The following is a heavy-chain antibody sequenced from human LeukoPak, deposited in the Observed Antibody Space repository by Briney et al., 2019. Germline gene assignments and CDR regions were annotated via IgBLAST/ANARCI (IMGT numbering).Heavy chain of an antibody. V-gene: IGHV3-48*04. Sequence: GGSLRLSCAASGFTFSSYWMSWVRQAPGKGLEWVSYISSSGSTIYYADSVKGRFTISRDNAKNSLYLQMNSLRAEDTAVYYCAELGITMIEGVWGKGTTVTISS. J-gene: IGHJ6*04. CDR2: ISSSGSTI. CDR3: AELGITMIEGV. CDR1: GFTFSSYW. D-gene: IGHD3-22*01.